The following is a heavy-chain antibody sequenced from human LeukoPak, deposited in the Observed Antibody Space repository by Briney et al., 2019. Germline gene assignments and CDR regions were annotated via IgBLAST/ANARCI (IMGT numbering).Heavy chain of an antibody. D-gene: IGHD4/OR15-4a*01. CDR1: GFTFSSYG. CDR2: ISYDGSNK. CDR3: VKDCCDYAPLDH. V-gene: IGHV3-30*18. Sequence: PGGSLRLSCAASGFTFSSYGMRWVRQAPGKGLEWVAVISYDGSNKYYADSVKGRFTISRDNSKNMLYLEMNSLRADDTAIYYCVKDCCDYAPLDHWGQGTQVTVSS. J-gene: IGHJ4*02.